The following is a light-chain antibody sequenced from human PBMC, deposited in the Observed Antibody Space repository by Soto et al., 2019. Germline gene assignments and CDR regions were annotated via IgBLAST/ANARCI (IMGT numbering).Light chain of an antibody. CDR2: GAS. CDR3: QQHPHA. J-gene: IGKJ3*01. V-gene: IGKV3-20*01. Sequence: EIVLTQSPGTLSLSPGERATLSCRASQSVSSSYLAWYQQKPGQAPRLLIYGASSRATGIPDRFSGSGSGTDFTLTISRLEPEDFAVYYCQQHPHAFGPGTKVDIK. CDR1: QSVSSSY.